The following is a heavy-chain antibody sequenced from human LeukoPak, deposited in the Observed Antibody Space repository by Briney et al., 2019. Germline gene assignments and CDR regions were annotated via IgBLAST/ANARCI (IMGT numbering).Heavy chain of an antibody. J-gene: IGHJ4*02. CDR2: ITSGGNT. CDR1: GFTFSSYA. V-gene: IGHV3-23*01. Sequence: GGSLRLSCAASGFTFSSYAMSWVRQAPGKGLEWVSTITSGGNTYYADSVKGRFTISRDNSKNSLYLQMNFLRAEDTALYYCAICGYTYGTNPFDYWGQGTLVTVSS. CDR3: AICGYTYGTNPFDY. D-gene: IGHD5-18*01.